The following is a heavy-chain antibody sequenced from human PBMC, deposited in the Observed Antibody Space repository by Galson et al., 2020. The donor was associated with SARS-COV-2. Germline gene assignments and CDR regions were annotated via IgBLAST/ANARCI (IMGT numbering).Heavy chain of an antibody. D-gene: IGHD6-19*01. CDR2: IYYSGST. CDR3: ARSYSSGWYDPSYYFDY. V-gene: IGHV4-59*12. J-gene: IGHJ4*02. CDR1: GGSISSYY. Sequence: SETLSLTCTVSGGSISSYYWSWIRQPPGKGLEWIGYIYYSGSTNYNPSLKSRVTISVDTSKNQFSLKLSSVTAADTAVYYCARSYSSGWYDPSYYFDYWGQGTLVTVSS.